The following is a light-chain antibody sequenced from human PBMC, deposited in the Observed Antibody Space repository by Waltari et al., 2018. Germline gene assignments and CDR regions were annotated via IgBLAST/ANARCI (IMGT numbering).Light chain of an antibody. V-gene: IGLV1-40*01. CDR1: RSNIGAGYY. CDR2: ENI. J-gene: IGLJ2*01. Sequence: QSVLTQPPSTSGAPGQRITISCTGTRSNIGAGYYVSWYQQFPGTAPKLLIYENINRPSGVSDRFSGSKSGTSASLTITGLQSEDEADYYGSAWDTSLSAVLFGGGTRLTVL. CDR3: SAWDTSLSAVL.